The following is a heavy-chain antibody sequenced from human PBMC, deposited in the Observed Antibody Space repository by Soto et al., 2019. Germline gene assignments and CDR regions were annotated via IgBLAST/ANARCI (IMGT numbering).Heavy chain of an antibody. CDR1: GGSISTYY. CDR2: IYFDGST. V-gene: IGHV4-59*01. CDR3: ARDLGPYDYGAYVEGYFDY. J-gene: IGHJ4*02. D-gene: IGHD4-17*01. Sequence: QVQLQESGPGLVKPSETLSLTCTVSGGSISTYYWNWIRQPPGKGLEWSGYIYFDGSTIYNPSLKSRVTISVDTSKNQFSLKLSSVTAADTAVYYCARDLGPYDYGAYVEGYFDYWGQGTLVTVSS.